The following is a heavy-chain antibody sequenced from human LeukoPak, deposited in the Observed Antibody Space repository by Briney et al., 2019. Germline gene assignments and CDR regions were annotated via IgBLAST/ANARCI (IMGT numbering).Heavy chain of an antibody. V-gene: IGHV4-59*01. J-gene: IGHJ4*02. CDR2: IYYSGST. CDR1: GGSISSYY. D-gene: IGHD3-10*01. Sequence: SETLSLTCTVSGGSISSYYWSWIRQPPGKGLEWIGYIYYSGSTNYNASLKSRVTISIDTSKNQFSLKLSSVTAADTAVYYCAREIYSTSGSSYGQPLYFDFWGQGTLVTVSS. CDR3: AREIYSTSGSSYGQPLYFDF.